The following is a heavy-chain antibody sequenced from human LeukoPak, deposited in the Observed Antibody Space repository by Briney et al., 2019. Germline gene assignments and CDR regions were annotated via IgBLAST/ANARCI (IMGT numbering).Heavy chain of an antibody. Sequence: KPSETLSLTCTVSGGSISSGDYYWSWIRRPPGKGLEWIGYIYYSGSTYYNPSLKSRVTISVDTSKNQFSLKLSSVTAADTAVYYCASSRLAGTNWFDPWGQGTLVTVSS. CDR2: IYYSGST. V-gene: IGHV4-30-4*02. CDR1: GGSISSGDYY. D-gene: IGHD6-19*01. CDR3: ASSRLAGTNWFDP. J-gene: IGHJ5*02.